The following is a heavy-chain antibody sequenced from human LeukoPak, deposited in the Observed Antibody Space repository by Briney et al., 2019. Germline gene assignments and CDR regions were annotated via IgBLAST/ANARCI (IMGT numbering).Heavy chain of an antibody. D-gene: IGHD3-9*01. J-gene: IGHJ4*02. V-gene: IGHV3-30*04. CDR3: ASTVLRYFDWLLYGPGDY. Sequence: GGSLRLSCAASGFTFSSYAMHWVRQAPGKGLEWVAVISYDGSNKYYADSVKGRFSISRDNSKNTLYLQMNSLRAEDTAVYYCASTVLRYFDWLLYGPGDYWGQGTLVTVSS. CDR2: ISYDGSNK. CDR1: GFTFSSYA.